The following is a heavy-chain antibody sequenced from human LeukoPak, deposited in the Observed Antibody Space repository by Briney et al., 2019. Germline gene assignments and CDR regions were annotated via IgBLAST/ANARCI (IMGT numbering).Heavy chain of an antibody. V-gene: IGHV3-7*04. CDR1: GFTFSSYW. D-gene: IGHD3-10*01. J-gene: IGHJ4*02. Sequence: GGSLRLSCAASGFTFSSYWMSWLRQAPGKGLEWGANINQGGSEKSHMDSMKGRFTISRDNAKNSLYLQMNSLRAEDTAVYYCARGYGSGNYCFDYWGQGTLVSVSS. CDR2: INQGGSEK. CDR3: ARGYGSGNYCFDY.